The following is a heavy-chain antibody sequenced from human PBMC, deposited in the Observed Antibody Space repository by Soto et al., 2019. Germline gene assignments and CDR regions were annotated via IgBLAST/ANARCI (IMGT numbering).Heavy chain of an antibody. D-gene: IGHD3-22*01. CDR3: AKFGDYYYSLFDY. CDR2: ITLSGGSA. Sequence: GGSLRLSCAASGFIFRNYAMSWVRQAPGEGLEWVSVITLSGGSAYYADSVKGRFTISRDNSQNTLYLQMNSLRAEDTAVYYCAKFGDYYYSLFDYWGQGTPVTVSS. CDR1: GFIFRNYA. V-gene: IGHV3-23*01. J-gene: IGHJ4*02.